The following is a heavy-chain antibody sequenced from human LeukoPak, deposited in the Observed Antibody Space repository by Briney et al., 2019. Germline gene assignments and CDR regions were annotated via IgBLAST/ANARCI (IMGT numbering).Heavy chain of an antibody. J-gene: IGHJ4*02. CDR1: GFTFSSYA. CDR2: ISGSGGST. Sequence: GGSLRLSCAASGFTFSSYAMSWVRQAPGKGLEWLSAISGSGGSTYYADSVKGRFTISRDNSKNTLYLQMNSLRAEDTAVYYCANMDAYYDSSGYWGQGTLVTVSS. CDR3: ANMDAYYDSSGY. V-gene: IGHV3-23*01. D-gene: IGHD3-22*01.